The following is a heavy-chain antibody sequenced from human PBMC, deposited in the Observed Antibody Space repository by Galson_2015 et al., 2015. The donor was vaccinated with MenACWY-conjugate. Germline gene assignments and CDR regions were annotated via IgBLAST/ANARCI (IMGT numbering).Heavy chain of an antibody. Sequence: SLRLSCAASGFTFSDYDMSWIRQAPGKGLEWVSYISSGGSSINHAEFVKGRFTISRDNAKNSQYLQMNSLGAEDTAVYYCAREGGAAKEFDYWGQGTLVTVSS. J-gene: IGHJ4*02. V-gene: IGHV3-11*01. D-gene: IGHD2-15*01. CDR3: AREGGAAKEFDY. CDR1: GFTFSDYD. CDR2: ISSGGSSI.